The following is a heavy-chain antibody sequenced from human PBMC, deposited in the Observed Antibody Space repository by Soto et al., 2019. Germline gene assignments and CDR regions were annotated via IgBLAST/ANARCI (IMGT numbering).Heavy chain of an antibody. J-gene: IGHJ3*02. CDR1: GGSVTSGGYL. CDR3: ASARGYYDILTGYFHDAFDI. D-gene: IGHD3-9*01. CDR2: IDKSGTT. V-gene: IGHV4-61*08. Sequence: SETLSLTCAVSGGSVTSGGYLWSWIRQPPGKGLQWIANIDKSGTTNYNPSLKSRVMMSVDTSKNQFSLKLSSVTAADTAVYYCASARGYYDILTGYFHDAFDIWGQGTMVTVSS.